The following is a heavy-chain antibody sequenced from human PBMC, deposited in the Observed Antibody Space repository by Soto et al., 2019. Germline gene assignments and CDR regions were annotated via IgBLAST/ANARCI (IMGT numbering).Heavy chain of an antibody. V-gene: IGHV3-30-3*01. CDR2: ISYDGSNK. J-gene: IGHJ6*01. CDR1: GFTFSSYA. CDR3: ARDGPTQRDYYYYYGMDV. Sequence: QVQLVESGGGVVQPGRSLRLSCAASGFTFSSYAMHWVRQAPGKGLEWVAVISYDGSNKYYADSVKGRFTISRDNSKNTLYLQMNSLRAEDTAVYYCARDGPTQRDYYYYYGMDVW.